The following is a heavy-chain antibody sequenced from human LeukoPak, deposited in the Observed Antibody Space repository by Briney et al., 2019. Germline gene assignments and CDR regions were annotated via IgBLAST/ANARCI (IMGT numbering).Heavy chain of an antibody. CDR3: AKEAGYYDFWSGYYPNHLDY. V-gene: IGHV3-30*18. D-gene: IGHD3-3*01. Sequence: GRSLRLSCAASGFTFSSYGMHWVRQAPGKGLEWVAVISYDGSNKYYADSEKGRFTISRDNSKNTLYLQMNSLRAEDTAVYYCAKEAGYYDFWSGYYPNHLDYWGQGTLVTVSS. CDR1: GFTFSSYG. CDR2: ISYDGSNK. J-gene: IGHJ4*02.